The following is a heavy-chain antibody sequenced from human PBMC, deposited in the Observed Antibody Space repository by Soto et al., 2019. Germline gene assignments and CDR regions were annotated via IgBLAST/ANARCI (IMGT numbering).Heavy chain of an antibody. CDR3: AGGGFEGAFDI. V-gene: IGHV3-30-3*01. CDR2: ISYDGSNK. CDR1: GFTFSSYA. J-gene: IGHJ3*02. Sequence: PGGSLRLSCAASGFTFSSYAMHWVRQAPGKGLEWVAVISYDGSNKYYADSVKGRFTISRDNSKNTLYLQMNSLRAEDTAVYYCAGGGFEGAFDIWGQGTMVTVSS.